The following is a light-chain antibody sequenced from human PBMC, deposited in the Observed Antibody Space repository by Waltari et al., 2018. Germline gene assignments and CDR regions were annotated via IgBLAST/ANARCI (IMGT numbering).Light chain of an antibody. CDR1: GSDIGYYNF. Sequence: QSALAQSASVSGSPGQSITISCTGTGSDIGYYNFVYWYQQHPGKAPKLLIFDVSRWSSVVSHRFSGSKSGNTASLTISGLQAEDEADYYCSSYTSTNTIIFGGGTKVTVL. V-gene: IGLV2-14*03. J-gene: IGLJ2*01. CDR3: SSYTSTNTII. CDR2: DVS.